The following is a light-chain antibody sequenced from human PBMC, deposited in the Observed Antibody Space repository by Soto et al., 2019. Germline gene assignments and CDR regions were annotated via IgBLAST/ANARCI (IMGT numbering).Light chain of an antibody. CDR2: SNN. CDR3: AAWDDSLSWV. CDR1: SSNIGSNT. V-gene: IGLV1-44*01. Sequence: QSVLTQPPSASGTPGQRVTISCSGSSSNIGSNTVNWYQQLPGTAPKHLIFSNNQRPSGVPDRFSGSKSGTSDSLAISGLQPEDEADYYCAAWDDSLSWVFGGGTKLTVL. J-gene: IGLJ3*02.